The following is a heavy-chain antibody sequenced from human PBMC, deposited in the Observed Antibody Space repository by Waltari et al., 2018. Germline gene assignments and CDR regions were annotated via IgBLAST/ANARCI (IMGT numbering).Heavy chain of an antibody. CDR1: GDSVSSNSVA. CDR2: TYYRTEWDN. J-gene: IGHJ4*02. V-gene: IGHV6-1*01. D-gene: IGHD3-22*01. CDR3: ARGGPAGDNRVFDY. Sequence: QVQLQQSGPGLVKPSQTLSLTCAISGDSVSSNSVAWTWIRQSPSRGLEWLGRTYYRTEWDNNYAVSVKSRITINADTSKNQFSLQLNSVTPEDTAVYYCARGGPAGDNRVFDYWGQGTLVTVSS.